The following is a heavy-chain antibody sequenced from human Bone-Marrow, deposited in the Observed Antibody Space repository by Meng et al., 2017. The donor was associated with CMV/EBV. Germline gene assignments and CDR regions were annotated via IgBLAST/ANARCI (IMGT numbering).Heavy chain of an antibody. CDR2: ISWNSGSI. Sequence: SLKISCAASGFTFDDYAMHWVRQAPGKGLEWVSGISWNSGSIGYADSVKGRFTISRDNAKNSLYLQMNSLRAEDTAVYYCAPSGLWFWGHGTLVTVSS. D-gene: IGHD5-18*01. J-gene: IGHJ4*01. CDR1: GFTFDDYA. V-gene: IGHV3-9*01. CDR3: APSGLWF.